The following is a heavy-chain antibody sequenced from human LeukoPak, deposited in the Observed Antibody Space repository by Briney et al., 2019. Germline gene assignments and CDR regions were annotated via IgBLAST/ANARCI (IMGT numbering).Heavy chain of an antibody. CDR2: ISNSGGTT. J-gene: IGHJ4*02. Sequence: GGSLRLSCAASGVTLSSYAMSWARQAPGKGLEWVSVISNSGGTTYYADSVKGRFTISRDNSKNTLYLQMNSLRAEDTAIYYCAKVRWTGGGYFDYWGQGTLVTVSS. CDR3: AKVRWTGGGYFDY. CDR1: GVTLSSYA. D-gene: IGHD1-14*01. V-gene: IGHV3-23*01.